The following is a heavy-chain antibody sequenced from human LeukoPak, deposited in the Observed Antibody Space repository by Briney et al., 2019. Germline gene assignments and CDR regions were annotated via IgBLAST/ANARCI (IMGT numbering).Heavy chain of an antibody. Sequence: GGSLRLSCAASGFTFSSYAMHWVRQAPGKGLEWVAVISYDGSNTYYADSVKGRFTISRDNSKNTLYLQMNSLRVDDTAVYYCARVGNLWNDVPFDYWGQGTLVTVSS. D-gene: IGHD1-1*01. CDR1: GFTFSSYA. CDR3: ARVGNLWNDVPFDY. V-gene: IGHV3-30*04. J-gene: IGHJ4*02. CDR2: ISYDGSNT.